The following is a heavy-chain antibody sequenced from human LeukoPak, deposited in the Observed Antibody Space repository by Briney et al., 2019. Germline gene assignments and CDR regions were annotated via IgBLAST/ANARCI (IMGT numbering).Heavy chain of an antibody. CDR2: IRKNGGEK. Sequence: GGSLRLSCAASGFTFSDYSMSWVRQAPGKGLEWVSTIRKNGGEKYYAGSVKGRFTISRDNSRNALYLEMNSLRAEDTAVYYCAKGGYTTWFDPWGQGTLVTVSS. CDR3: AKGGYTTWFDP. CDR1: GFTFSDYS. D-gene: IGHD2-15*01. J-gene: IGHJ5*02. V-gene: IGHV3-23*01.